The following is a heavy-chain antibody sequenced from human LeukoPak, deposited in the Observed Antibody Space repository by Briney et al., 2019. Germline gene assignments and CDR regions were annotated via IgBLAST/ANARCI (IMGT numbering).Heavy chain of an antibody. CDR3: ARERGFWSGYPNPYFDY. D-gene: IGHD3-3*01. V-gene: IGHV3-33*07. CDR1: GFIFSSYG. J-gene: IGHJ4*02. Sequence: GGSLRLSCAASGFIFSSYGMYWVRQAPGKGLEWVAVIWFDGSYKYYADSVKGRFTISRDNSKNTLYLQMSSLRAEDTAVYYCARERGFWSGYPNPYFDYWGQGTLVTVSS. CDR2: IWFDGSYK.